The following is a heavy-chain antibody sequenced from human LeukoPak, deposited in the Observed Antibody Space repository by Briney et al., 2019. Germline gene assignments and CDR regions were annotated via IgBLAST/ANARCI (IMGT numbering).Heavy chain of an antibody. D-gene: IGHD3-10*01. J-gene: IGHJ4*02. V-gene: IGHV3-23*01. CDR1: GFTFSSYA. Sequence: GGTLRLSCAASGFTFSSYAMSLVRPAPGKGLEWVSAISGSGGSTYYADSVKGRFTISRDNSKNTLYLQMNSLRAEDTAVYYCAKEPLWFGELFDYWGQGTLVTVSS. CDR3: AKEPLWFGELFDY. CDR2: ISGSGGST.